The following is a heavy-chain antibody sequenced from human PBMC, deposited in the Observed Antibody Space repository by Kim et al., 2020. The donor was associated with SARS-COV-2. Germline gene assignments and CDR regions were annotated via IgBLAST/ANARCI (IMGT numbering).Heavy chain of an antibody. CDR2: FYYSGST. Sequence: SETLSLTCTVSGGSISSSSYYWGWIRQPPGKGLEWIGSFYYSGSTYYNPSLKSRVTISVDTPKNQFSLKLGSVTAADTAVYYCARSGSGSYYRGLMGLELGDAFDIWGQGTMVTVSS. D-gene: IGHD3-10*01. CDR3: ARSGSGSYYRGLMGLELGDAFDI. J-gene: IGHJ3*02. CDR1: GGSISSSSYY. V-gene: IGHV4-39*07.